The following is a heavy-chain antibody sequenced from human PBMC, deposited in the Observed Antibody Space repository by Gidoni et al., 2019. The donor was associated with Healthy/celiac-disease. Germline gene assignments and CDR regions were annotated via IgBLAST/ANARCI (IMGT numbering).Heavy chain of an antibody. CDR3: ASSDYYDSSGYYN. CDR2: IIPILGIA. Sequence: QVQLAQSGAEVTKPGSSVQVSCKASGGTFSSYAISWVRQAPGQGLEWMGRIIPILGIANYAQKFQGRVTITADKSTSTAYMELSSLRSEDTAVYYCASSDYYDSSGYYNWGQGTLVTVSS. CDR1: GGTFSSYA. V-gene: IGHV1-69*04. D-gene: IGHD3-22*01. J-gene: IGHJ4*02.